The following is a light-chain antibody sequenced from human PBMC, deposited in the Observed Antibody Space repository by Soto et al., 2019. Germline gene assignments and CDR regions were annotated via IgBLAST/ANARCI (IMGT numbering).Light chain of an antibody. CDR3: GTWDSSLSPL. CDR1: SSNIGNNY. J-gene: IGLJ2*01. CDR2: DNN. V-gene: IGLV1-51*01. Sequence: QSVLTQPPSVSAAPGKKVTISCSGSSSNIGNNYVSWYQQLPGTAPKLLIYDNNKRPSGIPDRFSGSKSGTSATLGITGLQTGDEADYYCGTWDSSLSPLFGGGTKLTVL.